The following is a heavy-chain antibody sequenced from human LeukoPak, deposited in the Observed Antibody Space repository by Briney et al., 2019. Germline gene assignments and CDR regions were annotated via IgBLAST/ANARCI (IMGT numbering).Heavy chain of an antibody. D-gene: IGHD4-23*01. CDR1: GFTFSSYA. J-gene: IGHJ4*02. CDR3: AKKYRGNSGCDY. Sequence: PGGSLRLSCAASGFTFSSYAMSWVRQAPGKGLEWVSAISGSGGSTYYADSVKGRFTISRDNSKNTLYLQMSSLRAEDTAVYYCAKKYRGNSGCDYWGQGTLVTVSS. V-gene: IGHV3-23*01. CDR2: ISGSGGST.